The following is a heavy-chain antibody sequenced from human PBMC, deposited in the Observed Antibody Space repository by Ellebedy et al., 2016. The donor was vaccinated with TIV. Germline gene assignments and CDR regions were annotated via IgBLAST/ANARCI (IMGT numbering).Heavy chain of an antibody. J-gene: IGHJ4*02. CDR1: GYSISSGYY. Sequence: SETLSLXXTVSGYSISSGYYWGWIRQPPGKGLEWIGSIYYSGSTYYNPSLKSRVTISVDTSKNQFSLKLSSVTAADTAVYYCARSITPDYWGQGTLVTVSS. D-gene: IGHD3-10*01. CDR3: ARSITPDY. V-gene: IGHV4-38-2*02. CDR2: IYYSGST.